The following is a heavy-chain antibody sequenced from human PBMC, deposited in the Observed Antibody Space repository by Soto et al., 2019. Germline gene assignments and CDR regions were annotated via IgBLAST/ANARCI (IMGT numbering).Heavy chain of an antibody. D-gene: IGHD3-10*01. Sequence: QMLLVESGGGVVQPGRSLRLSCAASGFTFNSYGIHWVRQAPGKGLQWVALISYDGTNKFYLDSVKGRSTISRDNSKNILYLQMNSLRAEDTAVYYCVKENGELKWFGESPPKVRYGLDVWGQGTTVTVSS. J-gene: IGHJ6*02. CDR2: ISYDGTNK. V-gene: IGHV3-30*18. CDR1: GFTFNSYG. CDR3: VKENGELKWFGESPPKVRYGLDV.